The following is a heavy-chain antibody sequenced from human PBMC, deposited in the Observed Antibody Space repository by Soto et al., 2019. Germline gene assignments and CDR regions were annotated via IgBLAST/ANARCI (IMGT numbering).Heavy chain of an antibody. CDR3: ARDTIFGEKTWSGYYYYYMDV. CDR2: ISWNSGSI. Sequence: GGSLRLSCAASGFTFDDYAMHWVRQAPGKGLEWVSGISWNSGSIGYADSVKGRFTISRDNAKNSLYLQMNRLRAEDTAVYYCARDTIFGEKTWSGYYYYYMDVWGKGTTVTVSS. D-gene: IGHD3-3*01. V-gene: IGHV3-9*01. J-gene: IGHJ6*03. CDR1: GFTFDDYA.